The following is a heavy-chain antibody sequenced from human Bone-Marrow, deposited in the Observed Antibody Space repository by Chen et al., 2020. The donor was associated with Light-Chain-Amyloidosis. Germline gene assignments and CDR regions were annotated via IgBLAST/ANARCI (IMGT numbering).Heavy chain of an antibody. CDR3: ARRRDGYNFDY. D-gene: IGHD5-12*01. CDR2: TYPDDSDA. Sequence: EVQLEQSGPEVKKPGESLKISCKGSGYTFPNYWIGWVRQMPGKGLEWMGVTYPDDSDARYSPSFEGQVTISAGKSITTAYLQWRSLKASDTAMYYCARRRDGYNFDYWGQGTLVTVSS. CDR1: GYTFPNYW. V-gene: IGHV5-51*01. J-gene: IGHJ4*02.